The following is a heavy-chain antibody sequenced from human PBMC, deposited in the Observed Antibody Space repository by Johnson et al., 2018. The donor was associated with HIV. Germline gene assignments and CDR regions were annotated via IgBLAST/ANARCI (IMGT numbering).Heavy chain of an antibody. Sequence: QVQLVESGGGVVQPGRSLRLSCAASGFTFSSYAMHWVRQAPGKGLEWVAVILYDGGNKYYADSVKGRFTISRDNSKNTLYLQMNSLRAEDTALYYCASVYYDILTGYYYDAFDMWGQGTMVTVSS. V-gene: IGHV3-30-3*01. CDR2: ILYDGGNK. J-gene: IGHJ3*02. CDR3: ASVYYDILTGYYYDAFDM. CDR1: GFTFSSYA. D-gene: IGHD3-9*01.